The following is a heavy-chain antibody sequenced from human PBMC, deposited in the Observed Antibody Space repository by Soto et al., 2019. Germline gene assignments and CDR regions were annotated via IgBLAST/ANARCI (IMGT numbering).Heavy chain of an antibody. V-gene: IGHV1-58*01. CDR3: AAEVAAAGTLADY. CDR2: IVVGSGNT. D-gene: IGHD6-13*01. CDR1: GFAFTSSA. J-gene: IGHJ4*02. Sequence: AVKVSCKASGFAFTSSAVQWVRQARGQRLEWIGWIVVGSGNTNYAQKFQERVTITRDMSTSTAYMELSSLRSEDTAVYYCAAEVAAAGTLADYWGQGTLVTVSS.